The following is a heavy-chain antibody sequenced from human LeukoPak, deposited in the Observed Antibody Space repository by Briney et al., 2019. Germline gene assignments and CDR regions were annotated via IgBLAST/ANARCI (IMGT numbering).Heavy chain of an antibody. J-gene: IGHJ4*01. D-gene: IGHD3-10*01. CDR1: GFTFDFYA. CDR3: ARSELYYGSESYYHLDY. CDR2: MSYDGSYR. Sequence: GGSLRLSCTTSGFTFDFYAMHWVRQAPGKGLEWVAVMSYDGSYRYYADSAKGRFTISRDNSKRTLYLEMSSLRPEDTALYYCARSELYYGSESYYHLDYWGHGTLVTVSS. V-gene: IGHV3-30-3*01.